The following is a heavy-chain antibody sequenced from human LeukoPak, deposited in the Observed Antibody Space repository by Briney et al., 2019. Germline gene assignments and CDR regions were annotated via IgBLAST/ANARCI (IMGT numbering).Heavy chain of an antibody. Sequence: KSGGSLKLSWAASGFTFSNNDMAWIRQTPGKGLHRVSYISRDSNNTAYADSVKGGLTVSRDKGKTSLYLKMNSLPAEEPAVYYCAREFGISRAFDIWGQGTMVTVSS. D-gene: IGHD3-10*01. CDR3: AREFGISRAFDI. V-gene: IGHV3-11*05. CDR2: ISRDSNNT. J-gene: IGHJ3*02. CDR1: GFTFSNND.